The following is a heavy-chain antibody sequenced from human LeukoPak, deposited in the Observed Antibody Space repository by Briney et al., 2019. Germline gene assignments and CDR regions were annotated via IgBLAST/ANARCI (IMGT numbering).Heavy chain of an antibody. CDR1: GGSLSGYY. Sequence: SETLSLTCAVYGGSLSGYYWSWIRQPPGKGLEWIGEINHSGSTNYNPSLKSRVTISVDTSRNQFSLKLSSVTAADTAVYYCARRRVVAATPPRGYFDYWGQGTLVTVSS. D-gene: IGHD2-15*01. CDR3: ARRRVVAATPPRGYFDY. V-gene: IGHV4-34*01. J-gene: IGHJ4*02. CDR2: INHSGST.